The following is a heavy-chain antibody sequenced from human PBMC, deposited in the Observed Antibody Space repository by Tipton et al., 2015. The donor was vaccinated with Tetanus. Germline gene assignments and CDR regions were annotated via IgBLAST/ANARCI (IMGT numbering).Heavy chain of an antibody. CDR3: AKGAARYYYDLSLPP. Sequence: TLSLTCSVSDDSMDNFYWGWIRQPPGKGLEWIGYISYSGSAKYNHSLKRRLTISVDTSRAQFSLKLRSVTAADTAVYYCAKGAARYYYDLSLPPWGQGTLVTVSS. V-gene: IGHV4-59*01. CDR1: DDSMDNFY. D-gene: IGHD3-22*01. CDR2: ISYSGSA. J-gene: IGHJ5*02.